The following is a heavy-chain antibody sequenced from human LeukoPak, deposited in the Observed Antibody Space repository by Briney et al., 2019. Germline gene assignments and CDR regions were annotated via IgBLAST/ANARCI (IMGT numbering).Heavy chain of an antibody. CDR2: IYTSGST. J-gene: IGHJ5*02. CDR3: ARSPVVPLEWFDP. Sequence: PSETLSLTCTVSGGSISSGSYYWSWIRQPAGKGLEWIGRIYTSGSTNYNPSLKSRVTISVDTSKNQFSLKLSSVTAADTAVYYCARSPVVPLEWFDPWGQGTLVTVSS. D-gene: IGHD3-3*01. V-gene: IGHV4-61*02. CDR1: GGSISSGSYY.